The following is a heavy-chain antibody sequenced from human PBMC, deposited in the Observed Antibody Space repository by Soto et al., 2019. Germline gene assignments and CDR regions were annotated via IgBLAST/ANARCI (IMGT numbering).Heavy chain of an antibody. Sequence: ASVKVSCKASGYTFTSYGISWVRQAPGQGLEWMGWISAYNGNTNYAQKPQGRVTMTTDTSTSTAYMELRSLRSDDTAVYYCARDPVLRYFDWLPYFDYWGQGTLVTVSS. J-gene: IGHJ4*02. V-gene: IGHV1-18*01. CDR2: ISAYNGNT. CDR3: ARDPVLRYFDWLPYFDY. D-gene: IGHD3-9*01. CDR1: GYTFTSYG.